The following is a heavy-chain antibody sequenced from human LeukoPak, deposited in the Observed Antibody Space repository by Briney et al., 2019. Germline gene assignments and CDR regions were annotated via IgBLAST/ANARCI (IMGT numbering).Heavy chain of an antibody. CDR2: ISAYNGNT. CDR3: GRDGLRITFFGGPDPFNT. V-gene: IGHV1-18*01. J-gene: IGHJ3*02. CDR1: GYTFTSYG. Sequence: ASVKVSCKASGYTFTSYGISWVRQAPGQGLEWMGWISAYNGNTNYAQKLQGRVTMTTDTSTSTAYMELRSLRSDDTAVYYCGRDGLRITFFGGPDPFNTWGQGQWSPSLQ. D-gene: IGHD3-3*01.